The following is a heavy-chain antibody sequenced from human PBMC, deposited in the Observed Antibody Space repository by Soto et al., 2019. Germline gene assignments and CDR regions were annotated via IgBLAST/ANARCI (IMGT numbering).Heavy chain of an antibody. CDR2: ISSNGGST. D-gene: IGHD2-15*01. CDR3: VKVAGRYCSGGSCHFDDY. Sequence: LRLSCSASGFTFSSYAMHWVRQAPGKGLEYVSAISSNGGSTYYADSVKGRFTISRDNSKNTLYLQMSSLRADDTAVYYCVKVAGRYCSGGSCHFDDYWGQGTLVTVSS. CDR1: GFTFSSYA. V-gene: IGHV3-64D*06. J-gene: IGHJ4*02.